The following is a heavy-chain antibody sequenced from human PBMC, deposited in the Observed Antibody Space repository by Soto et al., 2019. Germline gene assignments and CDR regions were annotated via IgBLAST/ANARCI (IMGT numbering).Heavy chain of an antibody. J-gene: IGHJ6*02. CDR1: GGSITTAGYS. V-gene: IGHV4-30-2*01. CDR3: AARPYYYYGLDV. D-gene: IGHD3-10*01. Sequence: PSEALSLTCTVSGGSITTAGYSWSWIRQPPGKAPEWIGYVYHNGNAYPEPSLKIRVTISLDGAKNQFSLKMTSVTSADTGLYYCAARPYYYYGLDVWGQGTTVTVSS. CDR2: VYHNGNA.